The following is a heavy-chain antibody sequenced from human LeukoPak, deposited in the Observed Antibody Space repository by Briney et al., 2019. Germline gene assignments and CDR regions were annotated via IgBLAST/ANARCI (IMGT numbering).Heavy chain of an antibody. CDR2: IYYSGST. V-gene: IGHV4-59*01. CDR3: AREAAATGYFDY. Sequence: SESLSLTCTVSGGSISSYYWSWIRQPPGKGLEWIGYIYYSGSTNYNPSLKSRVTISVDTSKNQFSLKLSSVTAADTAVYYCAREAAATGYFDYWGQGTLVTDSS. D-gene: IGHD2-2*01. J-gene: IGHJ4*02. CDR1: GGSISSYY.